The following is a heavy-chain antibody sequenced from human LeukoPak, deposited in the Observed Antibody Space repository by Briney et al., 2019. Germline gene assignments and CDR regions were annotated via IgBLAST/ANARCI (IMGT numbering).Heavy chain of an antibody. D-gene: IGHD3-22*01. V-gene: IGHV4-39*01. J-gene: IGHJ4*02. CDR2: IYYSGST. CDR1: GGSISSSSYY. CDR3: ARRWRYSSGYPDY. Sequence: PSETLSLTCTVSGGSISSSSYYWGWIRQPPGKGLEWIGSIYYSGSTYYNRSLKSRVTISVDTSKNQFSLKLSSVTAAETAVYYCARRWRYSSGYPDYWGQGTLVTVSS.